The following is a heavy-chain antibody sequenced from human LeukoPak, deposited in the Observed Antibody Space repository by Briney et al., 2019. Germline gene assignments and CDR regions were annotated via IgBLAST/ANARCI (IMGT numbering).Heavy chain of an antibody. V-gene: IGHV4-59*01. CDR3: ARSPRRGYFDY. D-gene: IGHD1-14*01. CDR2: IYYSGST. CDR1: GGSISSYY. J-gene: IGHJ4*02. Sequence: PSETLSLTCTVSGGSISSYYWSWIRQPPGKGLDWIGYIYYSGSTNYNPSLKSRVTISVDTSKNQFSLKLSSVTAADTAVYYCARSPRRGYFDYWGQGTLVTVSS.